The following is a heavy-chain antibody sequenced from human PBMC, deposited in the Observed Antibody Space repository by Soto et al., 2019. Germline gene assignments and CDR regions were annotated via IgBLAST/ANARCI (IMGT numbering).Heavy chain of an antibody. Sequence: PVGSLRLSCAASGFTFSSYWMSWVRQAPGKGLEWVANIKQDGSEKYYVDSVKGRFTISRDNAKNSLYLQMNSLRAEDTAVYYCARDLVEMATSFGYWGQGTLVTVSS. D-gene: IGHD5-12*01. CDR3: ARDLVEMATSFGY. CDR2: IKQDGSEK. V-gene: IGHV3-7*01. CDR1: GFTFSSYW. J-gene: IGHJ4*02.